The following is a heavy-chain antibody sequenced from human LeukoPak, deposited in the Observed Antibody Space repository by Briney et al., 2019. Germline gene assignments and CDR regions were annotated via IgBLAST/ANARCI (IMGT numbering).Heavy chain of an antibody. Sequence: GGSLRLSCEASGFTFRSYGMHWVRQAPGKGLEWVTSKSHDGGSKYSADSVKGRFTISRDNSKNTLSLQMNSLRAEDTAVYYCAKSEELLLGHFDYWGQGTLVTVSS. J-gene: IGHJ4*02. CDR3: AKSEELLLGHFDY. CDR2: KSHDGGSK. D-gene: IGHD1-26*01. CDR1: GFTFRSYG. V-gene: IGHV3-30*18.